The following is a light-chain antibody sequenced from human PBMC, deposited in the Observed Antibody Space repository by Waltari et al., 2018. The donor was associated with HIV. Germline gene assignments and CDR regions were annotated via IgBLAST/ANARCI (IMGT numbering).Light chain of an antibody. CDR3: SSFAPTNKFYVL. CDR1: SSAIGGYNY. J-gene: IGLJ2*01. CDR2: EVT. V-gene: IGLV2-8*01. Sequence: QSTLTQPPSASGSPGQSVTISCTGTSSAIGGYNYVSWYQQHPGKAPKLIMTEVTKRPSGVPDRFSGSQSGNTASLTVSGLQADDEALYYCSSFAPTNKFYVLFGGGTTLTVL.